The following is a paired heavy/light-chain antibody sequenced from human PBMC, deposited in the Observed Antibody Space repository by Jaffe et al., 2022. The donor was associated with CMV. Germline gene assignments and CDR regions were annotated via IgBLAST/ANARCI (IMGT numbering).Light chain of an antibody. CDR2: GAS. CDR3: HQYGTSPRT. Sequence: EIVLTQSPGTLSLSPGERVILSCRASQRVSSSSLAWYKQKPGQAPRLLIYGASNRATGVPDRFSGSGSGTDFTLTISRLEAEDFAVYYCHQYGTSPRTFGQGTKVEIK. V-gene: IGKV3-20*01. CDR1: QRVSSSS. J-gene: IGKJ1*01.
Heavy chain of an antibody. V-gene: IGHV3-53*02. D-gene: IGHD2-21*01. J-gene: IGHJ4*02. CDR2: MYSSGDT. Sequence: EVQLVETGGGSIQPGGSLRLSCAASGFFVSTNYMSWVRQAPGKGLEWVSVMYSSGDTYYADSVKGRFTISRDNSKNTLYLQMNSLGVEDTAVYYCAREPSYYGVNWGQGTLVTVSS. CDR3: AREPSYYGVN. CDR1: GFFVSTNY.